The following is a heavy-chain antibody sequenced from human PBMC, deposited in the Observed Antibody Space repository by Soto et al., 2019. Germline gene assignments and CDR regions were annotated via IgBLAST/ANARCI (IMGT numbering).Heavy chain of an antibody. D-gene: IGHD6-25*01. J-gene: IGHJ4*02. V-gene: IGHV4-34*01. CDR2: VNHSGST. CDR1: GGSFSGYY. CDR3: GRMWSGYNSH. Sequence: PSETLSLTCAVYGGSFSGYYWSWIRQPPGKGLEWIGEVNHSGSTNYNPSVKSRVTISVDRSKNQFSLKLSSVTAADTALYYCGRMWSGYNSHWSQGTLVTVSS.